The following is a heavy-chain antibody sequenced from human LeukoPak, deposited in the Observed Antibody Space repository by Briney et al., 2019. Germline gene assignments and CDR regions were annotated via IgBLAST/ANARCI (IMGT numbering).Heavy chain of an antibody. Sequence: PGGSLRLSCAASGFTFSSYAMSWVRQAPGKGLEWVSAISGSGGSTYYADSVKGRFTISRDNSKNTLYLQMNSLRAEDTAVYYCAKDGGEDYDYVWGSYAPNDYWGQGTLVTVSS. CDR1: GFTFSSYA. J-gene: IGHJ4*02. CDR2: ISGSGGST. D-gene: IGHD3-16*01. V-gene: IGHV3-23*01. CDR3: AKDGGEDYDYVWGSYAPNDY.